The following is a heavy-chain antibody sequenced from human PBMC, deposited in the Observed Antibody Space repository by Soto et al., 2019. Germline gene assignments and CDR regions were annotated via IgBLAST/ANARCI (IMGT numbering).Heavy chain of an antibody. J-gene: IGHJ5*02. V-gene: IGHV3-30*18. CDR1: VFTFSIYG. Sequence: PWGSLRVSCVPYVFTFSIYGMHWVRQAPGKGLEWVAVISYDGSNKYYADCVKGRFTISIDNSKNTLYLQMNSLRAEDTAVYYCAKDLGAWGQGTLVTVSS. CDR2: ISYDGSNK. CDR3: AKDLGA.